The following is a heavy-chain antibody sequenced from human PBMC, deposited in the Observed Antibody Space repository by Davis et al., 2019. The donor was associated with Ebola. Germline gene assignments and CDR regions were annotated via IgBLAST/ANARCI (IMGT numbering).Heavy chain of an antibody. J-gene: IGHJ4*02. Sequence: SVKVSCKASGGTFSSYAISWVRQAPGQGLEWMGGIIPIFGTANYAQKFQGRVTITADESTSTAYMELSSLKYEDTAVYYCARGEGDYVWGTYRYIDNWGQGTQVTVSS. CDR1: GGTFSSYA. D-gene: IGHD3-16*02. CDR3: ARGEGDYVWGTYRYIDN. CDR2: IIPIFGTA. V-gene: IGHV1-69*13.